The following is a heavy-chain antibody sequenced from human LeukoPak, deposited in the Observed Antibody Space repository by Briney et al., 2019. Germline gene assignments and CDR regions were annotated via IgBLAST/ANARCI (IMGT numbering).Heavy chain of an antibody. Sequence: SETLSLTCAVYGGSFSGYYWSWIRQPPGKGLEWIGEINHSGSTNYNPSLKSRVTISVDTSKNQFSLKLSSVTAADTAVYYCARGRYCSSTSCYARRDYFDYWGQGTLVTVSS. V-gene: IGHV4-34*01. D-gene: IGHD2-2*01. J-gene: IGHJ4*02. CDR3: ARGRYCSSTSCYARRDYFDY. CDR1: GGSFSGYY. CDR2: INHSGST.